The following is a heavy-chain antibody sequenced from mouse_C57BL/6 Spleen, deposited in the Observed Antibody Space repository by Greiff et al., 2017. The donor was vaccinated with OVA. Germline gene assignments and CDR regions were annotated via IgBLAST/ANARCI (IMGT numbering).Heavy chain of an antibody. J-gene: IGHJ4*01. CDR2: IDPETGGT. V-gene: IGHV1-15*01. Sequence: QVQLQQSGAELVRPGASVTLSCKASGYTFTDYEMPWVKQTPVHGLEWIGAIDPETGGTAYNQKFKGKAILTADKSSSTAYMELRSLTSEDAAVYYSTRSRTVVEGYYAMDYWGQGTSVTVSS. CDR1: GYTFTDYE. D-gene: IGHD1-1*01. CDR3: TRSRTVVEGYYAMDY.